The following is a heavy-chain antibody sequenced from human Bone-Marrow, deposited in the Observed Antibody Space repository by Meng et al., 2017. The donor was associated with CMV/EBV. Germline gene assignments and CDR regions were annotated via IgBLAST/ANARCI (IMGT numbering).Heavy chain of an antibody. CDR2: IRYDGSNK. J-gene: IGHJ5*02. CDR3: ARDRWLLWFGDGESWFDP. CDR1: VFACSSYV. D-gene: IGHD3-10*01. Sequence: GGALRLCCVAAVFACSSYVMHWVRQAPGKGLEWVAFIRYDGSNKYYADSVKGRFTISRDNSKNTLYLQMNSLRAEDTAVYYCARDRWLLWFGDGESWFDPCGQGTLVTVSS. V-gene: IGHV3-30*02.